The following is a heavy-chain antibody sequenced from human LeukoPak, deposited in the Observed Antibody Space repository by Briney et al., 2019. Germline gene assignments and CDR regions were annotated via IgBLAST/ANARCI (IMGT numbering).Heavy chain of an antibody. CDR3: SSSGGNSGESFDY. V-gene: IGHV4-4*07. CDR2: IFTSGST. CDR1: GVPISSYS. D-gene: IGHD4-23*01. Sequence: PSETLSLTCTVSGVPISSYSWTWIRQPAGKGLEWIGRIFTSGSTNYNPSLKSRVTISVDTSENQFSLKLSSVTAADTAVYYCSSSGGNSGESFDYWGQGTMVSVSS. J-gene: IGHJ4*02.